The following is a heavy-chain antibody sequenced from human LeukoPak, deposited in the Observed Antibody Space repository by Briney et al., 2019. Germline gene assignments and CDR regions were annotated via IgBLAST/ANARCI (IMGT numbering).Heavy chain of an antibody. CDR3: ARAYSSSWYYNWFDP. J-gene: IGHJ5*02. V-gene: IGHV4-59*08. Sequence: SETLSLTCTVSGGSISSSYWSWIRQPPGKGLEWIGSIYNSGSTYYNPSLKSRVTISVDTSKNQFSLKLRSVTAADTAMYYCARAYSSSWYYNWFDPWGQGTLVTVSS. CDR2: IYNSGST. D-gene: IGHD6-13*01. CDR1: GGSISSSY.